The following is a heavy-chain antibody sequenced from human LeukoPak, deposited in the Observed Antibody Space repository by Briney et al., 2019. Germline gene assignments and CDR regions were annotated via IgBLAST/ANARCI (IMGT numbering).Heavy chain of an antibody. CDR3: ARVPFHCSGGSCYSEGYYYYYMDV. CDR2: IYTSGST. Sequence: PSQTPSLTCTVSGGSISSGSYYWSWIRQPAGKGLEWIGRIYTSGSTNYNPPLKSRVTISVDTSKNQFSLKLSSVTAADTAVYYCARVPFHCSGGSCYSEGYYYYYMDVWGKGTTVTVSS. D-gene: IGHD2-15*01. V-gene: IGHV4-61*02. CDR1: GGSISSGSYY. J-gene: IGHJ6*03.